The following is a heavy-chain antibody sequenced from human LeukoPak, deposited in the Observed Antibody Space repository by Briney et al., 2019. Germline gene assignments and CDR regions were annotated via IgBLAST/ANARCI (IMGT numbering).Heavy chain of an antibody. V-gene: IGHV4-4*02. Sequence: SGTLSLTCAVSGGSISSSNWWSWVRQPPGKGLEGIGEIYHSGSTNYNPSLKSRVTISVDKSKNQFSLKLSSVTAADAAVYYCAAEHGGGSYLPPKVWGQGTLVTVSS. CDR1: GGSISSSNW. CDR2: IYHSGST. J-gene: IGHJ4*02. D-gene: IGHD1-26*01. CDR3: AAEHGGGSYLPPKV.